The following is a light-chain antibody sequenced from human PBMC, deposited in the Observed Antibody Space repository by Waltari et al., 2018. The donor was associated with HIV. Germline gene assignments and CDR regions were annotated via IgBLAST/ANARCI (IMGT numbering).Light chain of an antibody. J-gene: IGLJ2*01. CDR3: CSYVSNVI. CDR2: EVS. V-gene: IGLV2-23*02. Sequence: QSALTQPASVSGSPGQSITISCTRTSSDVATYKLVSWYQQHPGKAPKLMIYEVSKCPSGVSDRFSGSKSGDTASLTISGLQAEDEAEYYCCSYVSNVIFGGGTKLTVL. CDR1: SSDVATYKL.